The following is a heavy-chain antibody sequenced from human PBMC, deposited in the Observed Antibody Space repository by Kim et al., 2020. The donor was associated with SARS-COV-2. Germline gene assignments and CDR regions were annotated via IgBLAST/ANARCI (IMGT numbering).Heavy chain of an antibody. J-gene: IGHJ4*02. CDR3: AKATRGGSGSYYKLDFDY. D-gene: IGHD3-10*01. Sequence: GGSLRLSCAASGFTFSSYGMHWVRQAPGKGLEWVALISYDGSNKYYADSVKGRFTISRDNSKNTLYLQMNSLRAEDTAVYYCAKATRGGSGSYYKLDFDYWGQGTLVTVSS. CDR1: GFTFSSYG. V-gene: IGHV3-30*18. CDR2: ISYDGSNK.